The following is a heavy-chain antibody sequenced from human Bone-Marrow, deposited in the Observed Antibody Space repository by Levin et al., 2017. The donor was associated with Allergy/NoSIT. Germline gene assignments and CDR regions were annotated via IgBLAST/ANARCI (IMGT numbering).Heavy chain of an antibody. J-gene: IGHJ4*02. CDR2: IIPIFPEG. D-gene: IGHD3-22*01. CDR1: GANFNSYA. V-gene: IGHV1-69*06. CDR3: ARVGAPYHDTIGYYRPTDFSDS. Sequence: ASVKVSCKVSGANFNSYAISWVRQAPGQGLEWMGGIIPIFPEGNYARKFQGRVTITADKSTSTAYMELSSLRSEDTAVYYCARVGAPYHDTIGYYRPTDFSDSWGQGTLVTVSS.